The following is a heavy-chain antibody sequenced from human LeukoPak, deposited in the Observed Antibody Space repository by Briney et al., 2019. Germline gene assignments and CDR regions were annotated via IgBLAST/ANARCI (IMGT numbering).Heavy chain of an antibody. V-gene: IGHV3-66*01. J-gene: IGHJ5*02. CDR1: GFTFSNAW. CDR3: ARERELELSP. D-gene: IGHD1-7*01. Sequence: SGGSLRLSCAASGFTFSNAWMSWVRQAPGKGLEWVSVIYSGGSTYYADSVKGRFTISRDNSKNTLYLQMNSLRAEDMAVYYCARERELELSPWGQGTLVTVSS. CDR2: IYSGGST.